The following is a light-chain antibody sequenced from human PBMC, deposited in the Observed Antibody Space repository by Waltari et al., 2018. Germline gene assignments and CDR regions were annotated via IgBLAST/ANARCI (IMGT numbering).Light chain of an antibody. CDR1: SKNFRNPE. V-gene: IGLV10-54*04. Sequence: QAGLTPPPSVSKGLRQTATPTRPGHSKNFRNPEGAWLRHRQGHPPKLLSARDNARPSGISERFSASRSGNTASLTITGLQPEDEADYYCSAWDYNLNAYVFGTGTKVTVL. CDR3: SAWDYNLNAYV. CDR2: RDN. J-gene: IGLJ1*01.